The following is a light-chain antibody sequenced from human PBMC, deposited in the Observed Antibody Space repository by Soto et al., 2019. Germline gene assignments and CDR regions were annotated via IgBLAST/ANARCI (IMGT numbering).Light chain of an antibody. CDR3: QQYNNWPPIT. J-gene: IGKJ5*01. CDR1: QSVSSR. CDR2: GAS. Sequence: EIVLTQSPGTLSLSPGERATLSCRASQSVSSRLAWYQQKPGQAPRLLIYGASTRATGIPARFSGSGSGTEFTLTISSLQSEDFAVYYCQQYNNWPPITFGQGTDWRL. V-gene: IGKV3-15*01.